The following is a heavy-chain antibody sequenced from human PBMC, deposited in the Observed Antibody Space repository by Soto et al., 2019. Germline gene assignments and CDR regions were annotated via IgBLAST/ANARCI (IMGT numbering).Heavy chain of an antibody. D-gene: IGHD2-21*02. J-gene: IGHJ6*02. CDR2: ISYDGSKK. CDR3: ARDFCDGNAMDV. Sequence: QPGGSLRLSCAASGFTFSRYAMHWVRQAPGKGLDWVAVISYDGSKKYYGDSVKGRFTISRDSSKNTLYLQMNSLRVEDTAVYYVARDFCDGNAMDVWGQGNTGTVSS. V-gene: IGHV3-30-3*01. CDR1: GFTFSRYA.